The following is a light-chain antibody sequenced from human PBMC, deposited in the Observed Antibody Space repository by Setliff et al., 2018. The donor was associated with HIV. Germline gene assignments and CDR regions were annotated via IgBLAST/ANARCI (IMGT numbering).Light chain of an antibody. Sequence: QAVVTQEPSLTVSPGGTVTLTCGSSTGAVTSGHYPYWFQQKPGQAPRTLIYDKSNKHSWTPARFSGSRLGGKAALTLSGAQREDEAAYYCFLSYSGARRVFGGGTKVTVL. J-gene: IGLJ3*02. CDR1: TGAVTSGHY. CDR2: DKS. CDR3: FLSYSGARRV. V-gene: IGLV7-46*01.